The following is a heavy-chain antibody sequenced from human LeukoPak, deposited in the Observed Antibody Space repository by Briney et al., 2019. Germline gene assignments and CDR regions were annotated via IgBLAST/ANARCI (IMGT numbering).Heavy chain of an antibody. CDR2: INPYSGGT. J-gene: IGHJ4*02. D-gene: IGHD1-26*01. Sequence: ASVKVSCKASGYTFTGHYLHWVRQAPGQGLEWMGWINPYSGGTNYAQIFQGWVTMTRDTSISTAYMELSRLRSDDTAVYYCARQYSGSYYVGYWGQGTLVTVSS. CDR1: GYTFTGHY. CDR3: ARQYSGSYYVGY. V-gene: IGHV1-2*04.